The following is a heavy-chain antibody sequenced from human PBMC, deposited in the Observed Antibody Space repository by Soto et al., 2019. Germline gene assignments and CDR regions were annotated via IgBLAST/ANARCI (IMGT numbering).Heavy chain of an antibody. V-gene: IGHV1-18*04. CDR1: GYTFTSYG. Sequence: ASVKVSCKASGYTFTSYGINWVRQAPGQGLEWMGWISAYNGNTNYAQKLQGRVTMTTDTSTSTAYMELRSLRSDDTAVYYCARDPRVWFGEFDGYYFDYWGQGTLVTVSS. D-gene: IGHD3-10*01. CDR2: ISAYNGNT. J-gene: IGHJ4*02. CDR3: ARDPRVWFGEFDGYYFDY.